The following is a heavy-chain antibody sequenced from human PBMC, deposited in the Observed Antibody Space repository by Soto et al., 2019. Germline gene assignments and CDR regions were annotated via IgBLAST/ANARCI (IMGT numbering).Heavy chain of an antibody. V-gene: IGHV3-48*01. CDR2: ISSSSSTI. Sequence: EVQLVESGGGLVQPGGSLRLSCAASGFTFSSYSMNWVRQAPGKGLEWVSYISSSSSTIYYADSVKGRFTISRDNAKNSLYLQMNILRAEDTAVYYCARRVGYCSGGSCYPAGSDWYYLDYWGQGTLVTVSS. J-gene: IGHJ4*02. CDR1: GFTFSSYS. D-gene: IGHD2-15*01. CDR3: ARRVGYCSGGSCYPAGSDWYYLDY.